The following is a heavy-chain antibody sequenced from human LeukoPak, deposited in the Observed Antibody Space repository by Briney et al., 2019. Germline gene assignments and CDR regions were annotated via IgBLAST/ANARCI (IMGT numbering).Heavy chain of an antibody. Sequence: GASVKVSCKASGYTFTGYYMHWVRQAPGQGLEWMGWINPNSGGTNYEQKFQGRVTMTRDTSISTAYMELSRLRSDDTAVYYCARDSYDFWSGYTVSYWGQGTLVTVSS. D-gene: IGHD3-3*01. CDR3: ARDSYDFWSGYTVSY. V-gene: IGHV1-2*02. J-gene: IGHJ4*02. CDR2: INPNSGGT. CDR1: GYTFTGYY.